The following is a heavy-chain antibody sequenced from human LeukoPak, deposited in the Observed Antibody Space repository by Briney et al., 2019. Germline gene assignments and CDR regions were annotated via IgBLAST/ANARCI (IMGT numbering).Heavy chain of an antibody. CDR2: IYYSGST. D-gene: IGHD4-17*01. J-gene: IGHJ5*02. CDR3: ARGRSYDYGDYGHNWFDP. V-gene: IGHV4-59*01. Sequence: PSETLSLTCTVSGGSISSYHWSWIRQPPGKGLEWIGYIYYSGSTNYNPSLKSRVTISVDTSKNQFSLKLSSVTAADTAVYYCARGRSYDYGDYGHNWFDPWGQGTLVTVSS. CDR1: GGSISSYH.